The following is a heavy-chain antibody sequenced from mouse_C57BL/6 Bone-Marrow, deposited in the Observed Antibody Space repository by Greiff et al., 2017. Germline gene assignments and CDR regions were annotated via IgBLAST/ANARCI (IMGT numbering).Heavy chain of an antibody. CDR1: GFNIKDDY. CDR2: IDPENGDT. D-gene: IGHD3-1*01. Sequence: VQLKQSGAELVRPGASVKLSCTASGFNIKDDYMHWVKQRPEQGLEWIGRIDPENGDTEYASKFQGKATITADTSSNTAYLQLSSLTSEDTAVYYCTSQLYAMDYWGQGTSVTVSS. J-gene: IGHJ4*01. CDR3: TSQLYAMDY. V-gene: IGHV14-4*01.